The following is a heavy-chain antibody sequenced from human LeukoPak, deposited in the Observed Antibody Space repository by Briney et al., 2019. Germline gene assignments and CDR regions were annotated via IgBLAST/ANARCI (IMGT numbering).Heavy chain of an antibody. D-gene: IGHD2-15*01. CDR1: GGSVSGYY. V-gene: IGHV4-59*02. CDR2: VYYSGST. CDR3: ARIHRYCSGGACYVLDN. Sequence: PSGTLSLTCVVSGGSVSGYYWGWIRQPPGRGLEWIGYVYYSGSTNYNPSFKSRITISVDTSRNQFSLQLSSVTAADTAVYYCARIHRYCSGGACYVLDNWGQGTLVAVSS. J-gene: IGHJ4*02.